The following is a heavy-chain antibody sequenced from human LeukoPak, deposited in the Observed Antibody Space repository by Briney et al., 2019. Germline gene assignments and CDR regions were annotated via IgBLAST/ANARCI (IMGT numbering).Heavy chain of an antibody. V-gene: IGHV4-39*01. CDR1: GDSINSGGYF. CDR3: ARLFGVDLLTDHFPRYYFDS. J-gene: IGHJ4*02. CDR2: ISHTGTT. D-gene: IGHD3-9*01. Sequence: SETLSLTCTVSGDSINSGGYFWGWIRQPPGQGLEWIGSISHTGTTYYNPSLKSRVTISVDTSKNQFSLIVTSVTATDTSVFYCARLFGVDLLTDHFPRYYFDSWGQGTLVTVSS.